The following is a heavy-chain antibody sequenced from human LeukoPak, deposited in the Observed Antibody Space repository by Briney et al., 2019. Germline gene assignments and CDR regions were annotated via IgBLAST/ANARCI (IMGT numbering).Heavy chain of an antibody. D-gene: IGHD2-21*02. CDR3: VVVTAQKGY. Sequence: GGSLRLSCAASGFTFSDHYMDWVRQAPGKGLEWIGRTRNKANSYTTEYAASVKGRFTISRDDSKNSLYLQINSLKTEDTAVYYCVVVTAQKGYWGQGTLVTVSS. V-gene: IGHV3-72*01. J-gene: IGHJ4*02. CDR2: TRNKANSYTT. CDR1: GFTFSDHY.